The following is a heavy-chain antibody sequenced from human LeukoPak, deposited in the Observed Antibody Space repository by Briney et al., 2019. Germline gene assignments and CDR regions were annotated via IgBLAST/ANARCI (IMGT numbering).Heavy chain of an antibody. V-gene: IGHV3-48*01. Sequence: GGSLRLSCAASGFTFRSYSMNSVRQAPGKGLELVSCISRSSSTIYYAESVKGRFTSSRDNAKNSLYLEMNSLRPEGMAVYYCATEPEWPYATEVWGKGTTGTVSS. CDR2: ISRSSSTI. D-gene: IGHD3-3*01. J-gene: IGHJ6*04. CDR3: ATEPEWPYATEV. CDR1: GFTFRSYS.